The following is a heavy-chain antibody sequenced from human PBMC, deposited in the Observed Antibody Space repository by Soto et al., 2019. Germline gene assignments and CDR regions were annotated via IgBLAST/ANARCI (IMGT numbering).Heavy chain of an antibody. J-gene: IGHJ3*02. Sequence: QVQLVQSGAEVKKPGSSVKVSCKASGGTFSSYAISWVRQAPGQGLEWMGGIIPIFGTANYAQKFQGRVTIPADESTSTAYMELSSLRSDASAVYYCARARGILGEDAFDIWGQGTMVTVSS. V-gene: IGHV1-69*01. CDR1: GGTFSSYA. D-gene: IGHD3-16*01. CDR3: ARARGILGEDAFDI. CDR2: IIPIFGTA.